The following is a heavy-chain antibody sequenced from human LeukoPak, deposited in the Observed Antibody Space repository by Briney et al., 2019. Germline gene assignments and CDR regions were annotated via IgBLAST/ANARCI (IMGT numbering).Heavy chain of an antibody. Sequence: GGSLRLSCAASGFTFSSYSMNWVRQAPGKGLEWVSYISSSSSTIYYADSVKGRFTISRDNAKNSLYLQMNSLRAEDTAVYYCARSSHTLEWLLFPFDYWGQGTLVTVSS. CDR1: GFTFSSYS. CDR3: ARSSHTLEWLLFPFDY. V-gene: IGHV3-48*01. D-gene: IGHD3-3*01. J-gene: IGHJ4*02. CDR2: ISSSSSTI.